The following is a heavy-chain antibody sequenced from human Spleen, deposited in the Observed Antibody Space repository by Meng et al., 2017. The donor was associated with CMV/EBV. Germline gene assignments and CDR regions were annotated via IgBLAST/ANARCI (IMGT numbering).Heavy chain of an antibody. V-gene: IGHV6-1*01. J-gene: IGHJ4*02. Sequence: AISGDSVSTNSAAWNWIRQSPSRGLEWLSRTYYRSKWYNDYAASVKGRITINPDTSKNQFSLQLNSVTPEDTAVYYCAREYDSAWDYWGQGILVTVSS. CDR2: TYYRSKWYN. CDR3: AREYDSAWDY. D-gene: IGHD6-19*01. CDR1: GDSVSTNSAA.